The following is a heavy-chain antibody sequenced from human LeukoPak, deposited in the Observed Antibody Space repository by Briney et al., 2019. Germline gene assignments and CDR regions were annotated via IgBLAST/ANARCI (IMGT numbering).Heavy chain of an antibody. D-gene: IGHD4-11*01. J-gene: IGHJ4*02. CDR1: GGSISSSSYY. CDR3: ARDYSNQRGFDY. CDR2: IYYSGST. Sequence: SETLSLTCTVSGGSISSSSYYWGWIRQPPGKGLEWIGSIYYSGSTYYNPSLKSRVTISVDTSKNQFSLKLSSVTAADTAVYYCARDYSNQRGFDYWAREPWSPSPQ. V-gene: IGHV4-39*02.